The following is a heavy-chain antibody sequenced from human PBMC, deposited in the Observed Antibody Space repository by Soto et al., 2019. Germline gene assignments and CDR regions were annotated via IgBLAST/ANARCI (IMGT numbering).Heavy chain of an antibody. CDR3: ARHAIYCSGGSCYPDAFDY. D-gene: IGHD2-15*01. V-gene: IGHV1-69*02. J-gene: IGHJ4*02. CDR1: GGTFSSYT. Sequence: QVQLVQSGAEVKKPGSSVKVSCKASGGTFSSYTISWVRQAPGQGLEWMGRIIPILGIANYAQKFQGRVTITADKXXSXAXXELSSLRSEDTAVYYCARHAIYCSGGSCYPDAFDYWGQGTLVTVSS. CDR2: IIPILGIA.